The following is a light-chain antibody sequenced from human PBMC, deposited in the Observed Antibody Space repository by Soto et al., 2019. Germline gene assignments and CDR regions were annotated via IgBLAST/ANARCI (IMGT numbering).Light chain of an antibody. CDR2: AAS. CDR3: QKYNTAPLT. Sequence: DIQMTQSPSSLFASVGDRVTITCRASQDISVYLAWYQQKPGKVPKLLIYAASTLQSGVPSRFSGSGSGTDFTLTISSLQPEDVATYYCQKYNTAPLTFGQGTRLEIK. CDR1: QDISVY. J-gene: IGKJ5*01. V-gene: IGKV1-27*01.